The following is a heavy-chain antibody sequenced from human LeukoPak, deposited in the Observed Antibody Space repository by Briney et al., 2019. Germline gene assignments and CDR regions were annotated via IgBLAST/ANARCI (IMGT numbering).Heavy chain of an antibody. J-gene: IGHJ4*02. D-gene: IGHD3-22*01. CDR1: GGSFSGYY. CDR3: ARAAHYYDSSGYLGY. Sequence: PSETLSLTCAVYGGSFSGYYWSWIRQPPGKGLEWIGEINHSGSTNYNPSLKSRVTISVDTSKNQFSLKLSSVTAADTAVYYCARAAHYYDSSGYLGYWGQGTLVTVSS. CDR2: INHSGST. V-gene: IGHV4-34*01.